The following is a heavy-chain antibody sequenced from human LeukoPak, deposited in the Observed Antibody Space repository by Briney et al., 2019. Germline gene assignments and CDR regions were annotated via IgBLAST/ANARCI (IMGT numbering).Heavy chain of an antibody. D-gene: IGHD1-26*01. CDR2: VYCSGST. CDR1: GGSISSSSYY. J-gene: IGHJ6*02. CDR3: ARGSGSYYYYYGMDA. V-gene: IGHV4-39*07. Sequence: SETLSLTCTVSGGSISSSSYYWGWIRQPPGKGLEWIGSVYCSGSTYYNPSLKSRVIISVDMSKNQFSLKLSSVTAADTAVYYCARGSGSYYYYYGMDAWGQGTTVTVSS.